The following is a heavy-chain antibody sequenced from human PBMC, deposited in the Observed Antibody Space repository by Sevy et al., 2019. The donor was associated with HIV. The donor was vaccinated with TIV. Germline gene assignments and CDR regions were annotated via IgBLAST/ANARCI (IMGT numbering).Heavy chain of an antibody. CDR2: ISYDGTNK. J-gene: IGHJ4*02. D-gene: IGHD6-19*01. CDR1: GFAFSTHA. Sequence: GGSLRLSCVASGFAFSTHAMHWVRQAPDKGLEWVAVISYDGTNKNYADSVKDRFPISRDNSKNTLYLQMNSQRADDTAVYYCARDVTGWDRHLDYWGQGTLVTVSS. CDR3: ARDVTGWDRHLDY. V-gene: IGHV3-30*14.